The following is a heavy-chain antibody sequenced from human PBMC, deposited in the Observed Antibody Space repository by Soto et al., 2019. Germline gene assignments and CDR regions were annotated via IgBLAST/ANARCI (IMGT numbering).Heavy chain of an antibody. V-gene: IGHV4-30-2*01. CDR2: IYDSGNT. CDR1: GGSISSGGYY. Sequence: SETLSLTCTVSGGSISSGGYYWSWIRQHPGKGPEWIGYIYDSGNTYYNPSLKSQFSISVDRSKNQFSLKLSSVTAADTAAYYCARGQGAAAGHSNFDYWGQGALVTVSS. CDR3: ARGQGAAAGHSNFDY. J-gene: IGHJ4*02. D-gene: IGHD6-13*01.